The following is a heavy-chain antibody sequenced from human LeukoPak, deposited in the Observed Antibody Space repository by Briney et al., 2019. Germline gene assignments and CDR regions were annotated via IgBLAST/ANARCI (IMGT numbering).Heavy chain of an antibody. Sequence: QSGGSLRLSCAASGFTFTTYAMHWVRQAPGKGLEWVAVIAYDGTNQYYADSVKGRFTISRDNSKDTLYLQMNSLRREDTAVYYCVRDLGYGDHAGYWGQGTLVTVSS. CDR3: VRDLGYGDHAGY. CDR1: GFTFTTYA. J-gene: IGHJ4*02. CDR2: IAYDGTNQ. D-gene: IGHD4-17*01. V-gene: IGHV3-30*04.